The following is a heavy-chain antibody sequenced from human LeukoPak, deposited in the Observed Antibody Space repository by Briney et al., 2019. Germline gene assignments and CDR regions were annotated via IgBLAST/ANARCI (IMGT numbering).Heavy chain of an antibody. Sequence: GGSLRLSCAASGFTFSNYGMHWVRQAPGKGLEWVAVISYDGSNKYYADSVKGRFTISRDNSKNTLYLQMNSLRAEDTAVYYCARDLGDNLAYCGGDCYQLIDYWGQGTLVTVSS. J-gene: IGHJ4*02. CDR2: ISYDGSNK. CDR3: ARDLGDNLAYCGGDCYQLIDY. D-gene: IGHD2-21*02. CDR1: GFTFSNYG. V-gene: IGHV3-30*19.